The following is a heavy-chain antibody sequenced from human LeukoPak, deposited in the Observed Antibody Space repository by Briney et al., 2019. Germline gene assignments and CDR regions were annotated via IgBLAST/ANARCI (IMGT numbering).Heavy chain of an antibody. CDR1: GGSFSGYY. CDR2: IYYSGST. D-gene: IGHD1-26*01. V-gene: IGHV4-59*01. J-gene: IGHJ3*02. Sequence: SETLSLTCAVYGGSFSGYYWSWIRQPPGKGLEWIGYIYYSGSTNYNPSLKSRVTISVDTSKNQFSLKLSSVTAADTAVYYCARYGGSCDAFDIWGQGTMVTVSS. CDR3: ARYGGSCDAFDI.